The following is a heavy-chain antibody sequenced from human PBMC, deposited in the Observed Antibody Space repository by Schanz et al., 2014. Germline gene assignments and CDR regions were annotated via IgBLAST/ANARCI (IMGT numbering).Heavy chain of an antibody. CDR1: GFTVNTNY. CDR2: MYINSGST. J-gene: IGHJ3*01. CDR3: ARDGGRDGYSLAFDV. D-gene: IGHD4-4*01. Sequence: EVQLVESGGGLIQPGGSLRLSCAVSGFTVNTNYMSWVRQAPGKGLEWISSMYINSGSTQYADSVKGRFIISRDSSKNTLFPQMNSLRAEDTAVYFCARDGGRDGYSLAFDVWGQGTLVTVSS. V-gene: IGHV3-53*01.